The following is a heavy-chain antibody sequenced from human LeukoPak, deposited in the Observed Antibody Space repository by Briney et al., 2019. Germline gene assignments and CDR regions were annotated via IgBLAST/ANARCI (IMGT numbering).Heavy chain of an antibody. V-gene: IGHV1-2*06. CDR1: GYTFIDYF. D-gene: IGHD7-27*01. Sequence: GASVKVSCKTSGYTFIDYFIHWVRQAPGQGLEWMGRLNPNNGDTYYAQDFQGRVTMTRDTSISTAYMELNWLTSDDTAVYYCARDLSSTSNWEFDYWGQGTLVTASS. J-gene: IGHJ4*02. CDR3: ARDLSSTSNWEFDY. CDR2: LNPNNGDT.